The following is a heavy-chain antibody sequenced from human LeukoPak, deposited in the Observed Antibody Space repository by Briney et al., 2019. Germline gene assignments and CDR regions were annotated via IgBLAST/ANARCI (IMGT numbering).Heavy chain of an antibody. V-gene: IGHV3-43*01. CDR3: AKDREVGATLWGAFDI. CDR2: ISWDGGST. Sequence: GSLRLSCAASGFTFDDYTMHWVRQAPGKGLEWVSLISWDGGSTYYADSVKGRFTISRDNSKNSLYLQMNSLRTEDTALYYCAKDREVGATLWGAFDIWGQGTMVTVSS. J-gene: IGHJ3*02. CDR1: GFTFDDYT. D-gene: IGHD1-26*01.